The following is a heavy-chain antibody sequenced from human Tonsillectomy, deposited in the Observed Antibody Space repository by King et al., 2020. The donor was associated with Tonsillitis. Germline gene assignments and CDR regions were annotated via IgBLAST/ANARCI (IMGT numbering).Heavy chain of an antibody. CDR3: ARVEDDSSGYYYGLEYFQH. CDR1: GYTFTSYY. J-gene: IGHJ1*01. CDR2: INPSGGST. Sequence: QLVQSGAEVKKPGASVKVSCKASGYTFTSYYMHWVRQAPGQGLEWMGIINPSGGSTSYAQKFQGRVTMTRDTSTSTVYMELSSLRSEDTAVYYCARVEDDSSGYYYGLEYFQHWGQGTLVTVSS. D-gene: IGHD3-22*01. V-gene: IGHV1-46*01.